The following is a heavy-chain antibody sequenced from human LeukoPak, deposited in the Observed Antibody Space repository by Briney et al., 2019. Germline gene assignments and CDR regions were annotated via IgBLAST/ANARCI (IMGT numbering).Heavy chain of an antibody. D-gene: IGHD1-20*01. CDR1: GFTFSDYY. V-gene: IGHV3-11*06. CDR2: ISSSSSYT. CDR3: ARDLTRGYNYAVY. Sequence: PGGSLRLSCAASGFTFSDYYMSWIRQAPGKGLEWVSYISSSSSYTNYADSVKGQFTISRDNAKNSLYLQMNSLRAEDTAVYYCARDLTRGYNYAVYWGQGTLVTVSS. J-gene: IGHJ4*02.